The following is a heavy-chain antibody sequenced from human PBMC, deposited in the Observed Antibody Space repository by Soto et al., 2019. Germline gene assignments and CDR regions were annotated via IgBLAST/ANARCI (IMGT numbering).Heavy chain of an antibody. CDR2: IYYSGST. Sequence: SETLSLTRTVSGGSINSYYWSWIRQPPGKGLEWIGYIYYSGSTNYNPSLKSRATISVDTSKNQFTLKLSSVTAADTAVYYCARVPWQWLGGYAFDIWGQGTMVTVSS. D-gene: IGHD6-19*01. CDR3: ARVPWQWLGGYAFDI. J-gene: IGHJ3*02. V-gene: IGHV4-59*01. CDR1: GGSINSYY.